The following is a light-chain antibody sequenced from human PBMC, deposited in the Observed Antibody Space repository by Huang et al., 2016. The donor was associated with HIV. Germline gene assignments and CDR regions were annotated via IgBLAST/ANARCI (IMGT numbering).Light chain of an antibody. CDR1: QDIRKY. J-gene: IGKJ4*01. CDR3: QQYDSVPPLT. CDR2: DAS. V-gene: IGKV1-33*01. Sequence: DIQMTQSPSSLSAFVGDRVTITCQASQDIRKYLNWYQEKPGEATKLLIYDASNLETGVQSRFSGSGSGTDFTFTISGLQPEDVAMYYCQQYDSVPPLTFGGGTKVEIK.